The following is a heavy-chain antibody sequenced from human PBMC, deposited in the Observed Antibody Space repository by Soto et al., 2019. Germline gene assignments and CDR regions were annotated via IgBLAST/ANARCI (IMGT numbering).Heavy chain of an antibody. CDR1: GGSMSSYY. V-gene: IGHV4-59*01. CDR2: IYYSGST. CDR3: ARRGYGPGFPYYYGMDV. J-gene: IGHJ6*02. Sequence: SETLSLSCTVSGGSMSSYYWSWIRQPPGKGLEWIGYIYYSGSTNYNPSLKSRVTMSVDTPKNQFSLKLSSVTAADTAVYYCARRGYGPGFPYYYGMDVWGQGTTVT. D-gene: IGHD3-10*01.